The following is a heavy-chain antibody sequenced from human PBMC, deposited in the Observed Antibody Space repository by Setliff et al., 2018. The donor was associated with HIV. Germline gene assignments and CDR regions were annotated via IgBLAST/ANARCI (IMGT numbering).Heavy chain of an antibody. CDR3: ARPLTMSYNFWGDAFGI. CDR1: GGSINNYY. D-gene: IGHD3-3*01. Sequence: SLTCTVSGGSINNYYWSWIRQPPGKGLEWIGYIHHSGSAHYNPSLKSRVTISIDTSKNQFSLRLSSVTAADTAVYYCARPLTMSYNFWGDAFGIWGHGTMVTVSS. V-gene: IGHV4-59*01. CDR2: IHHSGSA. J-gene: IGHJ3*02.